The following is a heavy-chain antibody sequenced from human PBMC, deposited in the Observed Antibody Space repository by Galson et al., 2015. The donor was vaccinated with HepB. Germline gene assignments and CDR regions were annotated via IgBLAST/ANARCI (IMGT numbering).Heavy chain of an antibody. V-gene: IGHV3-64*01. J-gene: IGHJ4*02. CDR2: ISSNGGST. CDR3: ARVFSSGWYSMFDY. CDR1: GFTFSSYA. D-gene: IGHD6-19*01. Sequence: SLRLSCAASGFTFSSYAMHWVRQAPGKGLEYVSAISSNGGSTYYANSVKGRFTISRDNSKNTLYLQMGSLRAEDMAVYYCARVFSSGWYSMFDYWGQGTLVTVSS.